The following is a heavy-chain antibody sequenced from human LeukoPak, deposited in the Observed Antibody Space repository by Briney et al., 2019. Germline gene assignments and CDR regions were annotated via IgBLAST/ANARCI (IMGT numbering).Heavy chain of an antibody. J-gene: IGHJ5*02. V-gene: IGHV1-69*05. D-gene: IGHD3-9*01. CDR2: IIPSFGTA. CDR3: ARDQGKRYFDWLLADNWFDP. Sequence: SVKVSCKASGGTFSSYAISWVRQAPGQGLEWMGGIIPSFGTANYAQKIQGRVTITTDESTSTAYMELSSLRSEDTAVYYCARDQGKRYFDWLLADNWFDPWGQGTLVTVSS. CDR1: GGTFSSYA.